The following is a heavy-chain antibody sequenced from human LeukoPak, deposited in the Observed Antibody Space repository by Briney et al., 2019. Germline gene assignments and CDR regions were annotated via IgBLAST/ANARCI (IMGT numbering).Heavy chain of an antibody. CDR1: GGTFSSYA. V-gene: IGHV1-69*01. Sequence: SVKVSCKASGGTFSSYAISWVRQAPGHGLEWMGGIIPIFGTANYAQKFQGRVTITADESTSTAYMELSSLRSEDTAVYYCARDPLPVHDAFDIWGQGTMVTVSS. J-gene: IGHJ3*02. D-gene: IGHD2-2*01. CDR2: IIPIFGTA. CDR3: ARDPLPVHDAFDI.